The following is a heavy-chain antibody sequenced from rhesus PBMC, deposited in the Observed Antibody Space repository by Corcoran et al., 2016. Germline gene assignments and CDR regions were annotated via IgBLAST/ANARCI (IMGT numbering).Heavy chain of an antibody. CDR2: IYGSGSST. D-gene: IGHD6-19*01. Sequence: QLQLQESGPGLVKPSETLSVTCAVSGGSISSSYWSWISQAPGKGLEWIGYIYGSGSSTTYNPPRKSRVTRSVDTAKNQLSLKRSAVTAADSAVYYCASGGEAATGYWGQGVLVTVSS. CDR1: GGSISSSY. V-gene: IGHV4-169*02. CDR3: ASGGEAATGY. J-gene: IGHJ4*01.